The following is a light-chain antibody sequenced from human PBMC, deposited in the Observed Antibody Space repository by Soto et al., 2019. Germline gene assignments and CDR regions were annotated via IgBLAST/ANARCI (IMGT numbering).Light chain of an antibody. CDR2: DVS. Sequence: QSVLTQPASVSGSPGQSITISCTGTSSDVGRYNYVSWYQQYPGKAPKLMIYDVSHRPSGISNRFSGSKSANTASLTISGLQPEDEADYYCSSYTSRSTVIFGGGTKVTVL. CDR3: SSYTSRSTVI. J-gene: IGLJ2*01. CDR1: SSDVGRYNY. V-gene: IGLV2-14*01.